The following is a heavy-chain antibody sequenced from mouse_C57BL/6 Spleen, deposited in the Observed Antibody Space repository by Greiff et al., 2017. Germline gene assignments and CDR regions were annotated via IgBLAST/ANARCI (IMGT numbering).Heavy chain of an antibody. CDR3: AISYYGSSAWFAY. D-gene: IGHD1-1*01. Sequence: QVQLKQPGAELVKPGASVKMSCKASGYTFTSYWITWVKQRPGQGLEWIGDIYPGSGSTNYNEKFKSKATLTVDTSSSTAYMQLSSLTSEDSAVYYCAISYYGSSAWFAYWGQGTLVTVSA. CDR2: IYPGSGST. V-gene: IGHV1-55*01. J-gene: IGHJ3*01. CDR1: GYTFTSYW.